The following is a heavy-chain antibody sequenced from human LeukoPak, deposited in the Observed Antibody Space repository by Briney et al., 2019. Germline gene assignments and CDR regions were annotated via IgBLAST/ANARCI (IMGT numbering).Heavy chain of an antibody. V-gene: IGHV3-48*03. D-gene: IGHD6-19*01. CDR1: GFTFSNYE. CDR3: ARDSSGWYYFDY. J-gene: IGHJ4*02. Sequence: GGSLRLSCAASGFTFSNYEMNWVRQAPGKGLEWVSYISRSSGSSIYYADSVKGRFTISRDNDKNLLYLQMNSLRAEDTAVYYCARDSSGWYYFDYWGQGILGTVSA. CDR2: ISRSSGSSI.